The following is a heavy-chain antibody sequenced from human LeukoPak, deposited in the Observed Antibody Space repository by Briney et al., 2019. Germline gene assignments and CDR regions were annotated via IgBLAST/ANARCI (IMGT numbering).Heavy chain of an antibody. CDR2: IIHSGRT. CDR3: ARRRYYYDSSGYYLAPYNWFDP. Sequence: ASETLSLTCGVYGGSFSGYYWTWIRQSPGMGLEWVGEIIHSGRTNYNPSLTSRVTISVDTSKNQFSLKLSSVTAADTAVYYCARRRYYYDSSGYYLAPYNWFDPWGQGTLVTVSS. V-gene: IGHV4-34*12. J-gene: IGHJ5*02. D-gene: IGHD3-22*01. CDR1: GGSFSGYY.